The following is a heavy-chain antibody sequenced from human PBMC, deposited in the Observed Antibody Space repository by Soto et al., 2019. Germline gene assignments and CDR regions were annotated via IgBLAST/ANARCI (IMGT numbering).Heavy chain of an antibody. CDR3: ARGGSYVGFDS. Sequence: ETLSLTCTVSGGSVSSGSYYWSWIRQPPGKGLEWIGYIYYFGSTKYNPSLESRVVISVDTSKNQFSLKVPSVTAADTAKYFCARGGSYVGFDSWGQGARVTVSS. V-gene: IGHV4-61*01. J-gene: IGHJ4*02. D-gene: IGHD1-26*01. CDR1: GGSVSSGSYY. CDR2: IYYFGST.